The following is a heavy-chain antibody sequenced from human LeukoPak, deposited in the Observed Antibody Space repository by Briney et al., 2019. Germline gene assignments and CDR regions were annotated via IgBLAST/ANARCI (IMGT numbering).Heavy chain of an antibody. Sequence: PLETLSLTCAVYGGSFSGYYWSWIRQPPGKGLEWIGEINHSGSTNYNPSLKSRVTISVDTSKNQFSLKLSSVTAADTAVYYCAVTYYYDSSGYYWVRRRPNYFDYWGQGTLVTVSS. J-gene: IGHJ4*02. CDR1: GGSFSGYY. CDR2: INHSGST. CDR3: AVTYYYDSSGYYWVRRRPNYFDY. V-gene: IGHV4-34*01. D-gene: IGHD3-22*01.